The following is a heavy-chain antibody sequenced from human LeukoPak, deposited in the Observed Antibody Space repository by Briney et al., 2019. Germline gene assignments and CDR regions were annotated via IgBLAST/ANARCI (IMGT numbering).Heavy chain of an antibody. CDR3: ARVRALEWFGELLWR. CDR2: ISPSGGFT. CDR1: GYSFSTHW. D-gene: IGHD3-10*01. J-gene: IGHJ4*02. V-gene: IGHV1-46*04. Sequence: GASLKVSCKASGYSFSTHWMHWVRQAPGQGLEWMGIISPSGGFTSYAHTLQGRVSMTRDTAINTAYMELSRLRSEDTALYYCARVRALEWFGELLWRWGQGTLVTVSS.